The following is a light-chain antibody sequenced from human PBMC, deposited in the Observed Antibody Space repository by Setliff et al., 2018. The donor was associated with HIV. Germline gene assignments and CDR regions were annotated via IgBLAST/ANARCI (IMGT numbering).Light chain of an antibody. Sequence: QSALTQPASVSGSPGQSITISCTGSSSDIGAYKYVSWYQHHPGKAPKLIIYEVNDRPSGISNRFSGSKSGNTASLTISTLQTGDDAIYYCASYATGSSVLFGGGTKVTVL. J-gene: IGLJ2*01. CDR3: ASYATGSSVL. CDR1: SSDIGAYKY. CDR2: EVN. V-gene: IGLV2-14*01.